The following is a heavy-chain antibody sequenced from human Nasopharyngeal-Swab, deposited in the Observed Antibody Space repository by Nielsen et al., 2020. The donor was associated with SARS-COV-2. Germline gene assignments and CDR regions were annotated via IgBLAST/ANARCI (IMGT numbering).Heavy chain of an antibody. CDR1: GFTFSSYA. V-gene: IGHV3-23*01. Sequence: GESLKISCAASGFTFSSYAMSWVRQAPGKGLEWVSAISGSGGSTYYADSVKGRFTISRDNSKNTLYLQMHSLRAEDTAVYYCAKDGGWGYYYYGMDVWGQGTTVTVSS. D-gene: IGHD6-19*01. CDR3: AKDGGWGYYYYGMDV. J-gene: IGHJ6*02. CDR2: ISGSGGST.